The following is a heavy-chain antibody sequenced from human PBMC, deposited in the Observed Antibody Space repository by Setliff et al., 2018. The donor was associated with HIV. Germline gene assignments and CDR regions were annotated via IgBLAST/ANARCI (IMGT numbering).Heavy chain of an antibody. J-gene: IGHJ4*02. CDR3: ARDRWFSNNWYSDY. Sequence: PGGSLRLSCAASGFTFSDCSMNWVCQAPGKGLEWVSYISGLGGGTIYYADSVRGRFTISRDNAENSLFLQMTGLRPEDTAMYYCARDRWFSNNWYSDYWGQGTLVTVSS. V-gene: IGHV3-48*04. CDR2: ISGLGGGTI. CDR1: GFTFSDCS. D-gene: IGHD6-13*01.